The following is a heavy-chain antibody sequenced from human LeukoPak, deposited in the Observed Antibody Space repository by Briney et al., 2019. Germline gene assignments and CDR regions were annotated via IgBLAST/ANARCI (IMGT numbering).Heavy chain of an antibody. CDR3: AKEKGYSSGPTDY. CDR1: GFIFSSYS. CDR2: ISSSSSTI. D-gene: IGHD6-19*01. V-gene: IGHV3-48*04. J-gene: IGHJ4*02. Sequence: GGSLRLSCAVSGFIFSSYSMNWVRQAPGKGLEWVSYISSSSSTIYYADSVKGRFTISRDNAKNSLYLRMNSLRAEDTAVYYCAKEKGYSSGPTDYWGQGTLVTVSS.